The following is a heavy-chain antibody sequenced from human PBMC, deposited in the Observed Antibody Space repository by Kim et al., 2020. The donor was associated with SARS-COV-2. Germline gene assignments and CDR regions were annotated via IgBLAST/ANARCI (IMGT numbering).Heavy chain of an antibody. CDR3: ARASEYYYDSSGYYNYYYYGMDV. D-gene: IGHD3-22*01. CDR1: GGSISSYY. CDR2: IYYSGST. J-gene: IGHJ6*02. Sequence: SETLSLTCTVSGGSISSYYWSWIRQPPGKGLEWIGYIYYSGSTNYNPSLKSRVTISVDTSKNQFSLKLSSVTAADTAVYYCARASEYYYDSSGYYNYYYYGMDVWGQGTTVTVSS. V-gene: IGHV4-59*13.